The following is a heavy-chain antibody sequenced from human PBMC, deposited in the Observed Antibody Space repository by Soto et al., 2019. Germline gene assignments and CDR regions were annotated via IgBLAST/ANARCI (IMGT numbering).Heavy chain of an antibody. Sequence: EVQLVESGGGLVQPGGSLRLSCAVSGFTFSTYWMSWIRQAPGKGLEWVANIKEDGSEKSYLDSVKGRFTISRDNAKNSLYLQMNSLRAEDTAVYYCARAYRARANDAFDIWGQGTMVIVSS. CDR3: ARAYRARANDAFDI. V-gene: IGHV3-7*01. CDR1: GFTFSTYW. J-gene: IGHJ3*02. CDR2: IKEDGSEK.